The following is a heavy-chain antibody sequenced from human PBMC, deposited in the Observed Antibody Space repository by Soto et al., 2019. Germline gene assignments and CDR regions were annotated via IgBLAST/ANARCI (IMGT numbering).Heavy chain of an antibody. J-gene: IGHJ4*02. D-gene: IGHD3-3*01. CDR2: ISSSSSYT. CDR3: ARVGDFWSGYPETFDY. CDR1: GFTFSDYY. V-gene: IGHV3-11*06. Sequence: GGSLRLSCAASGFTFSDYYMSWIRQAPGKGLEWVSYISSSSSYTNYADSVKGRFTISRDNAKNSLYLQMNSLRAEDTAVYYCARVGDFWSGYPETFDYWGQGTLVTVSS.